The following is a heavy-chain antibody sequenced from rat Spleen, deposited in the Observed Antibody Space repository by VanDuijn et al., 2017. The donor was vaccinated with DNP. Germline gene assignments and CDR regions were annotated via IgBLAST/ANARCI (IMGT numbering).Heavy chain of an antibody. D-gene: IGHD1-10*01. CDR1: GFTFSDYY. CDR2: ISYDGISA. V-gene: IGHV5-29*01. Sequence: EVQLVESDGGLVQPERSLKLSCAASGFTFSDYYMAWVRQAPTKGLEWVAIISYDGISAFYRDSVKGRFTISRDYAKSTLYLQMDSLRSEDTATYYCARRGYNGYFDYWGQGVMVTVSS. J-gene: IGHJ2*01. CDR3: ARRGYNGYFDY.